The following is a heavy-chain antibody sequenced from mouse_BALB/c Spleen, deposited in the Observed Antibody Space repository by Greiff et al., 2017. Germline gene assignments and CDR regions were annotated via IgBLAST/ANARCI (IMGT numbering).Heavy chain of an antibody. Sequence: EVKLMESGGGLVKPGGSLKLSCAASGFTFSSYAMSWVRQTPEKRLEWVASISSGGSTYYPDSVKGRFTISRDNARNILYLQMSSLRSEDKAMYYCARGDYYGSSPWFAYWGQGTLVTVSA. CDR1: GFTFSSYA. CDR2: ISSGGST. V-gene: IGHV5-6-5*01. J-gene: IGHJ3*01. D-gene: IGHD1-1*01. CDR3: ARGDYYGSSPWFAY.